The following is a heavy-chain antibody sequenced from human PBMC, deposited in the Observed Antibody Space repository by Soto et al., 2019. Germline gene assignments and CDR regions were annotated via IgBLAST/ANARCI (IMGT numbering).Heavy chain of an antibody. D-gene: IGHD3-10*01. CDR3: CRHDTIRGSCNX. CDR1: GLTFSASA. J-gene: IGHJ4*02. Sequence: SEGSLRLSWAASGLTFSASAMHWVRQASGKGLEWVRRIRNKADNYRTVYGAPVKHRFTISRDDSKNMAYLQMNSLKTEDTAVYHCCRHDTIRGSCNXLGLGTLFTASX. CDR2: IRNKADNYRT. V-gene: IGHV3-73*01.